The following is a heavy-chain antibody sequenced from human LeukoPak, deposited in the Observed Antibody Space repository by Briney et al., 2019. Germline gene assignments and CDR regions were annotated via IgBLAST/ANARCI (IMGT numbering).Heavy chain of an antibody. CDR1: GFTFSSYG. J-gene: IGHJ4*02. D-gene: IGHD5-24*01. V-gene: IGHV3-30*02. CDR2: IRYDGSNK. Sequence: PGGSLRLSCAASGFTFSSYGMHWVRQAPGKGLEWVAFIRYDGSNKYYADSVKGRFTISRDNSKNTLYLQMNSLRAEDTAVYYCAKVGKGDGYNTYYFDYWGQGTLVTVSS. CDR3: AKVGKGDGYNTYYFDY.